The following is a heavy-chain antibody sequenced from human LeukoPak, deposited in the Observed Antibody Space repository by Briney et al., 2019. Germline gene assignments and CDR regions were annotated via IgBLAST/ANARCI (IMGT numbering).Heavy chain of an antibody. D-gene: IGHD6-13*01. Sequence: GGSLKVSCKASGYTFTSYGISWVRQAPGQGLEWMGWIIAYNGNTNYAQKLQGRVTMTTDTSTSTAYMELRSLRSDDTAVYYCARIKDPSFYGSSYYVFDYWGQGTLVT. CDR1: GYTFTSYG. J-gene: IGHJ4*02. CDR3: ARIKDPSFYGSSYYVFDY. V-gene: IGHV1-18*01. CDR2: IIAYNGNT.